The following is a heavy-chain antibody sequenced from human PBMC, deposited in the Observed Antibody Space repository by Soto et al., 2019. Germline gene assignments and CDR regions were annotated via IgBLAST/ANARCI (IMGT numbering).Heavy chain of an antibody. V-gene: IGHV3-11*06. CDR1: GFTFSDYY. Sequence: GGSLRLSCVASGFTFSDYYMAWIRQAPGKGLEWVSDISTSSTYTNYADSVKGRFTISRDNAKNSLFLQMNSLRAEDTAVYYCAKDGLGYSRDDAFDIWGQGTMVTVSS. CDR3: AKDGLGYSRDDAFDI. J-gene: IGHJ3*02. CDR2: ISTSSTYT. D-gene: IGHD6-13*01.